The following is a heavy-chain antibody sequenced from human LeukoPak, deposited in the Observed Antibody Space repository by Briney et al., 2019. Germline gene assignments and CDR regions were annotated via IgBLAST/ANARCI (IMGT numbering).Heavy chain of an antibody. V-gene: IGHV3-30*03. J-gene: IGHJ4*02. CDR3: TTSGVDGDYVGY. Sequence: PGRSLRLSCAASGFTFSSYGMHWVRQAPGKGLEWVAVISYDGSNKYYADSVKGRFTISRDNSKNTLYLQMNSLKTEDTAVYYCTTSGVDGDYVGYWGQGTLVTVSS. D-gene: IGHD4-17*01. CDR2: ISYDGSNK. CDR1: GFTFSSYG.